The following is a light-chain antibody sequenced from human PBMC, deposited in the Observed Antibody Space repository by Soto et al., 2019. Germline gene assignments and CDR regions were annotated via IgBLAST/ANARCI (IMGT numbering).Light chain of an antibody. CDR1: QSVLYSSNNKNY. V-gene: IGKV4-1*01. CDR3: QQYYSSRT. CDR2: WGS. Sequence: DIVMTQSPDSLAVSLGERATINCKSSQSVLYSSNNKNYLAWYQQKPGQPPKLLVYWGSTRESGVPARFSGSGSGTDFTLTISSLQAEDVAVYYCQQYYSSRTFGGGTKVEIK. J-gene: IGKJ4*01.